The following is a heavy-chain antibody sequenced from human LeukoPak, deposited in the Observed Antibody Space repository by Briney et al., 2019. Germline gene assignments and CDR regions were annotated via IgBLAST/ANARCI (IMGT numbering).Heavy chain of an antibody. D-gene: IGHD2-2*02. Sequence: GGSLRLSCAASGFTFSSYWMSWVRQAPGKGLEWVANIKQDGSEKYYVDSVKGRFTISRDNAKNSLYLQMNSLRAEDTAVYYCASRYCSSTSCYNSWFEPWGQGTLVTVSS. CDR1: GFTFSSYW. CDR3: ASRYCSSTSCYNSWFEP. V-gene: IGHV3-7*01. J-gene: IGHJ5*02. CDR2: IKQDGSEK.